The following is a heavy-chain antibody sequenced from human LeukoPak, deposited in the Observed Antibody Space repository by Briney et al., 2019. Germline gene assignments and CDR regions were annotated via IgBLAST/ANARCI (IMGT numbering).Heavy chain of an antibody. CDR1: GFTFSSYA. Sequence: GGSLRLSCAGSGFTFSSYAMSWVRQAPGKGLEWVSTISGSGGAGTYYAASVKGRFTVSRDNSRNTLYLPMNSLRAEDTAVYYCVKDRGGSPFYGMDVWGQGTTVTVSS. J-gene: IGHJ6*02. CDR3: VKDRGGSPFYGMDV. CDR2: ISGSGGAGT. V-gene: IGHV3-23*01. D-gene: IGHD1-26*01.